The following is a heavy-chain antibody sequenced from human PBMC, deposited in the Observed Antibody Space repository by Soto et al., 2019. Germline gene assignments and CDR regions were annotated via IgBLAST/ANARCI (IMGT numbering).Heavy chain of an antibody. Sequence: SVKVSCKASGGTFSSYTSSWVRQAPGQGLEWMGRIIPILGIANYAQKFQGRVTITADKSTSTAYMELSSLRSEDTAVYYCARDLTGGFFDYWGQGTLVTVSS. CDR3: ARDLTGGFFDY. CDR1: GGTFSSYT. J-gene: IGHJ4*02. CDR2: IIPILGIA. D-gene: IGHD7-27*01. V-gene: IGHV1-69*04.